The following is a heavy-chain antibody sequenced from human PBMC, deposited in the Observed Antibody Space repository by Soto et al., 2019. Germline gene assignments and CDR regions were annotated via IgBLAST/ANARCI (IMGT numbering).Heavy chain of an antibody. CDR1: GGSISSGGYS. Sequence: SETLSLTCAVSGGSISSGGYSWSWIRQPPGKGLEGIGYIYNSGSISYNTSLKSRVIILVDRSKNLFSLKLSSVTAADTAVYYCARVPYYWGQGTLVTVSS. J-gene: IGHJ4*02. V-gene: IGHV4-30-2*01. CDR3: ARVPYY. CDR2: IYNSGSI.